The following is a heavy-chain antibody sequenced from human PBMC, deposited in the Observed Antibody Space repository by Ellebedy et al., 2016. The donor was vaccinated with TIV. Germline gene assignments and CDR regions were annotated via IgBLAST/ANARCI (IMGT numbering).Heavy chain of an antibody. J-gene: IGHJ4*02. V-gene: IGHV4-30-4*01. CDR2: IHKSGST. CDR3: AKEHAAMDGVNYYPYYFDY. CDR1: GDAISSETHY. Sequence: SETLSLTXSLSGDAISSETHYWSWVLPAPGKGLEWIGYIHKSGSTYYRPSLKSRVIISVDTSKNQFSLKLTSVTAADTAMYYCAKEHAAMDGVNYYPYYFDYWGQGTLVTASS. D-gene: IGHD4/OR15-4a*01.